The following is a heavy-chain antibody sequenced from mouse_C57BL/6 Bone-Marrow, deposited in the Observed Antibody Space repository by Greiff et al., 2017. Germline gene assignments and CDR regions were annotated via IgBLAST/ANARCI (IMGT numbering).Heavy chain of an antibody. CDR3: ARIEIQATHAMDY. CDR1: GYTFTSYT. Sequence: QVQLQPSGAELARPGASVKMSCKASGYTFTSYTMHWVKQRPGQGLEWIGYINPSSGYTKYNQKFKDKATLTADKSSSTAYMQLSSLTSEDSAVYYCARIEIQATHAMDYWGQGTSVTVSS. CDR2: INPSSGYT. D-gene: IGHD3-2*02. V-gene: IGHV1-4*01. J-gene: IGHJ4*01.